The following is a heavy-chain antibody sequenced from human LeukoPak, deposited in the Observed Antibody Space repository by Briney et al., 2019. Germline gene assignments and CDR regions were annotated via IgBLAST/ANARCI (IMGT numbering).Heavy chain of an antibody. V-gene: IGHV1-46*01. CDR2: INPSDGST. CDR3: ARESTFRLLRNVSDI. D-gene: IGHD5-12*01. Sequence: ASVKVSCKASGYTFTIFHIHWVRQAPGQGLEWMGMINPSDGSTNDAQKFQGRVTMTSDMSTSTVAMDLSSLRSDDTAVYYCARESTFRLLRNVSDIWGQGTMVTVSS. CDR1: GYTFTIFH. J-gene: IGHJ3*02.